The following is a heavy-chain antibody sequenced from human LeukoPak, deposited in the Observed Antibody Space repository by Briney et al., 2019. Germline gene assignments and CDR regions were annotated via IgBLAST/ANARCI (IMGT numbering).Heavy chain of an antibody. D-gene: IGHD2-8*01. J-gene: IGHJ5*02. CDR2: ISGNSAYI. CDR1: GFTFSSYA. V-gene: IGHV3-23*01. Sequence: GGSLRLSCAASGFTFSSYAMSWVRQAPGKGLEWVSFISGNSAYIYYADPVKGRFTISRDNSKKTLYLQMNSLRAEDTAVYYCAKDSWSLITFNWFDPWGQGTLVTVSS. CDR3: AKDSWSLITFNWFDP.